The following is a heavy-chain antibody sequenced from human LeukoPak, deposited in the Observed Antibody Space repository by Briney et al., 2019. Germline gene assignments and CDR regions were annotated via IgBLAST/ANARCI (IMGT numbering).Heavy chain of an antibody. CDR1: GFTFSTYW. V-gene: IGHV3-7*01. CDR2: IKQDGNEK. D-gene: IGHD3-10*01. CDR3: AKVAKYYYGSETYYFFEQ. J-gene: IGHJ4*02. Sequence: GGSLRLSCAASGFTFSTYWMSWVRQAPGKGLEWVANIKQDGNEKYYVDSVKGRFTISRDNARNSLELQMNSLRVEDTAVYYCAKVAKYYYGSETYYFFEQWGQGTPVTASS.